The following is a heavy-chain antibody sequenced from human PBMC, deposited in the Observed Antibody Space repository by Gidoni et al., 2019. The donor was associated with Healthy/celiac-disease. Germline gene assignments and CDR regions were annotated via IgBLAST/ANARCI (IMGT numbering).Heavy chain of an antibody. V-gene: IGHV3-30*18. CDR1: GFTFSSYG. D-gene: IGHD2-21*01. CDR2: ISYDGSNK. CDR3: AKDLHNDHTYYYYGMDV. J-gene: IGHJ6*02. Sequence: QVQLVESGGGVVQPGRSLRLSCAASGFTFSSYGMHWVRQAPGKGLEWVAVISYDGSNKYYADSVKGRFTISRDNSKNTLYLQMNSLRAEDTAVYYCAKDLHNDHTYYYYGMDVWGQGTTVTVSS.